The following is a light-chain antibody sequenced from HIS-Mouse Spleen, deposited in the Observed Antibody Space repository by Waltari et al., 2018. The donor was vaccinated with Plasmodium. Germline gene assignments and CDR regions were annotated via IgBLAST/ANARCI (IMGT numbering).Light chain of an antibody. J-gene: IGKJ1*01. CDR2: AAS. V-gene: IGKV1-39*01. CDR1: QSISSY. CDR3: QQSYSTWT. Sequence: DIQMTPSPSSLSASVGDRVTITCRASQSISSYLNWYQQKPGKAPKLLSYAASSLQSGVPSRFSGSGSGTDFTLTISSLQPEDFATYYCQQSYSTWTFGQGTKVEIK.